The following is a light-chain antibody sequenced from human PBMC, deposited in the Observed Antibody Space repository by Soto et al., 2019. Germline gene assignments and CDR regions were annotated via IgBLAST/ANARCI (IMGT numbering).Light chain of an antibody. CDR2: GAS. V-gene: IGKV3-15*01. J-gene: IGKJ1*01. CDR3: QQYNSWPQT. Sequence: EIVMTQSPATLSVSPGERATLSCRASQSVSSNLAWSQQKPGQAPRLLIYGASTRATGIPARFSGSGSGTEFTLTISSLQSEDFAVYYCQQYNSWPQTFGQGTKVEIK. CDR1: QSVSSN.